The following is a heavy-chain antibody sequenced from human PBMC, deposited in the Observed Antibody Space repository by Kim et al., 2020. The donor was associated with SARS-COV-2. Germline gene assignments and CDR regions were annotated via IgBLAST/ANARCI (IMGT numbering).Heavy chain of an antibody. Sequence: GMKEYYAESVRGRFTISRDNSKNTLFLLMNNLKVEDTALYYCARGARAFDIWGQGTMVTVSS. CDR3: ARGARAFDI. CDR2: GMKE. J-gene: IGHJ3*02. V-gene: IGHV3-30*01.